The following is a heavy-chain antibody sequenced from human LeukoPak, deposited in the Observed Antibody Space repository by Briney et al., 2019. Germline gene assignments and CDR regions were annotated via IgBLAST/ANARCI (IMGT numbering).Heavy chain of an antibody. V-gene: IGHV3-21*01. CDR1: GFTFSSYS. Sequence: GGSLRLSCAASGFTFSSYSMNWVRQAPGKGLEWVSSISSSSSYIYYADSVKGRFTISRDNAKNSLYLQMNSLRAEDTAVYYCAREQEVDDSSGYYAYYYYYGMDVWGQGTTDTVSS. CDR3: AREQEVDDSSGYYAYYYYYGMDV. D-gene: IGHD3-22*01. J-gene: IGHJ6*02. CDR2: ISSSSSYI.